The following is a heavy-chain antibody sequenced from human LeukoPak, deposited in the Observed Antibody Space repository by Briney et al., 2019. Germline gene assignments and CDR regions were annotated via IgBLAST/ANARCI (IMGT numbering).Heavy chain of an antibody. V-gene: IGHV3-23*01. J-gene: IGHJ3*02. CDR3: AKDTPGYYDSSPLYDI. Sequence: GGSLRLSGAASGFTFSSYAMSWVRQAPGKGLEWVSAISGSGGSTYYADSVKGRFTISRDNSKNTLYLQMNSLRAEDTAVYYCAKDTPGYYDSSPLYDIWGQGTMVTVSS. CDR1: GFTFSSYA. D-gene: IGHD3-22*01. CDR2: ISGSGGST.